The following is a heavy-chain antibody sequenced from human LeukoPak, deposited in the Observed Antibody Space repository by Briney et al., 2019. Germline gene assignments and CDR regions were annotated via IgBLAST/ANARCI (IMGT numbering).Heavy chain of an antibody. V-gene: IGHV3-30*18. D-gene: IGHD4-17*01. CDR1: GFTFSSYG. CDR2: ISYDGSNK. CDR3: AKGWAGGDDY. Sequence: PGGSLRLSCAASGFTFSSYGMHWVRQAPGKGLEWVAVISYDGSNKYYADSVKGRFTISRDNSKNTLYLQMNSLRAEDTAVYYCAKGWAGGDDYWGQGTLVTVSS. J-gene: IGHJ4*02.